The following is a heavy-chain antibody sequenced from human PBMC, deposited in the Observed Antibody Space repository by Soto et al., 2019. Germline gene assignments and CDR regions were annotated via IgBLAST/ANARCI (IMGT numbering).Heavy chain of an antibody. CDR3: TKEYYFETSGYFPFDY. CDR2: ISGSGNSP. J-gene: IGHJ4*02. V-gene: IGHV3-23*01. Sequence: GGSLRLACVASGLTFRSYAMSWGRPAPGKGLEWVSAISGSGNSPYYADSVKGRFTISRDNSRNTLYLQMSSLRAEDAAVYYCTKEYYFETSGYFPFDYWGQGTLVTVSS. D-gene: IGHD3-22*01. CDR1: GLTFRSYA.